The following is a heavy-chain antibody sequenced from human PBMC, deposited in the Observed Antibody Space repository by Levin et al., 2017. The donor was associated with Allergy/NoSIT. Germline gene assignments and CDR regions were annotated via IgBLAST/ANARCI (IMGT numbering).Heavy chain of an antibody. Sequence: SGPTLVKPTQTLTLTCTLSGFSVSTSGVGVGWIRQPPGKALEWLALIYWDDDKRYSPSLKTRLTITKDTSKNQVVLTVTNMDPVDTATYYCAHGPYGDYYFDYLGQGTLVTVSS. CDR1: GFSVSTSGVG. J-gene: IGHJ4*02. D-gene: IGHD4-17*01. CDR2: IYWDDDK. V-gene: IGHV2-5*02. CDR3: AHGPYGDYYFDY.